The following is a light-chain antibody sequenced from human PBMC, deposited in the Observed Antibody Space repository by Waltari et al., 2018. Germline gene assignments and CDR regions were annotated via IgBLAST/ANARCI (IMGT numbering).Light chain of an antibody. CDR1: QTVSNH. Sequence: DIQVIQSPSSLSASVGDRVTITCRASQTVSNHLNWYQQKPGKAPKLLIYAASSLQSGIPSRFSGSGSGTDFTLTISTLQPEDFATYYCQQGYSTPPTFGGGTKVEIK. J-gene: IGKJ4*01. CDR3: QQGYSTPPT. CDR2: AAS. V-gene: IGKV1-39*01.